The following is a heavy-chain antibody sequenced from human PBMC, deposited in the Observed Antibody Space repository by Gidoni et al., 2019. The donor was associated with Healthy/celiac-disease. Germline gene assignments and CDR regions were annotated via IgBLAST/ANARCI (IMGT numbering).Heavy chain of an antibody. CDR2: IWYDGSNK. J-gene: IGHJ3*02. CDR3: ARSYYYGSGFLGDVFDI. V-gene: IGHV3-33*01. D-gene: IGHD3-10*01. Sequence: QVQLVESGGGVVQPGRSLRLSCAASGFTFSSYDMHWVRQAPGKGLEWVALIWYDGSNKYYADSVKGRFTISRDNSKNTLYLQMNSLRAEDTAVYYCARSYYYGSGFLGDVFDIWGQGTMVTDLF. CDR1: GFTFSSYD.